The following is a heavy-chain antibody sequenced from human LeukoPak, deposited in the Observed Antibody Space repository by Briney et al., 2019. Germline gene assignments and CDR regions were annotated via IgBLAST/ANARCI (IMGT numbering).Heavy chain of an antibody. J-gene: IGHJ6*02. CDR1: GYTFTSYY. D-gene: IGHD5/OR15-5a*01. CDR2: INPSGGST. CDR3: AVSNYGMDV. V-gene: IGHV1-46*01. Sequence: GASVKVSCKASGYTFTSYYMHWVRQAPGQGLEWMGIINPSGGSTSYAQKFQGRVTITADESTSTAYMELSSLRSEDTAVYYCAVSNYGMDVWGQGTTVTVSS.